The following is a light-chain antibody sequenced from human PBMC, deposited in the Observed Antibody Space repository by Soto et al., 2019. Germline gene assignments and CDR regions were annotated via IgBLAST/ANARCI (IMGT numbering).Light chain of an antibody. J-gene: IGKJ1*01. CDR2: GAS. CDR3: QQSNNWQWT. Sequence: EIVITQSPTTLSVSPGEIATLSCRSPQITSSNLAWYQHKPGQAPRLLIFGASTRATGIPARVSGSGSGTEFILPISSLQSEDFAVSYCQQSNNWQWTFGQGTKVDIK. V-gene: IGKV3-15*01. CDR1: QITSSN.